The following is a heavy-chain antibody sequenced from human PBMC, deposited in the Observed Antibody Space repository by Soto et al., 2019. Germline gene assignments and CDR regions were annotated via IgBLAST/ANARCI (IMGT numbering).Heavy chain of an antibody. J-gene: IGHJ6*02. Sequence: QVQLVESGGGVVQPGRSLRLSCAASGFTFSSYGMHWVRQAPGKGLEWVAVISYDGSNKYYADSVKGRFTISRDNSKNTLYLQMNSLRAEDTAVYYCAKENPHYYGSGSYYPPVLKYSIRRSGGYYYYGMDVWGQGTTVTVSS. V-gene: IGHV3-30*18. D-gene: IGHD3-10*01. CDR3: AKENPHYYGSGSYYPPVLKYSIRRSGGYYYYGMDV. CDR1: GFTFSSYG. CDR2: ISYDGSNK.